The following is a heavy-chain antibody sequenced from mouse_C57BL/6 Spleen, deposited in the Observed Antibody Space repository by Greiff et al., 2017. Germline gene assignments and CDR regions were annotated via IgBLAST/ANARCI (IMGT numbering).Heavy chain of an antibody. CDR2: IYPGDGDT. CDR1: GYAFSSYW. CDR3: ARWDYGSSDWYFDV. V-gene: IGHV1-80*01. D-gene: IGHD1-1*01. J-gene: IGHJ1*03. Sequence: VKLLESGAELVKPGASVKISCKASGYAFSSYWMNWVKQRPGKGLEWIGQIYPGDGDTNYHGKFKGKATRTADKSSSTAYMQLSSLTSEDSAVYFCARWDYGSSDWYFDVWGTGTTVTVSS.